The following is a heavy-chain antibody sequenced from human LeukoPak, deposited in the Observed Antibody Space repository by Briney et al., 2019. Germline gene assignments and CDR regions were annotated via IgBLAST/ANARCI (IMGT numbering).Heavy chain of an antibody. D-gene: IGHD2-2*01. CDR2: FDPEDGET. V-gene: IGHV1-24*01. J-gene: IGHJ4*02. CDR3: ATDLYCSSTSCSHYFDY. CDR1: GYTLTELS. Sequence: ASVKVSCKVSGYTLTELSMHWVRQAPGKGLEWMGGFDPEDGETIYAQKFQGRVTMTEDTSTDTAYMELSSLRSEDTAVYYCATDLYCSSTSCSHYFDYWGQGTLVTVSS.